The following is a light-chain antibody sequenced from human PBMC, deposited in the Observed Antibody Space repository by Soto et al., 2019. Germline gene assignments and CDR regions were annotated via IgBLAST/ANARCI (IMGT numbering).Light chain of an antibody. V-gene: IGKV3-15*01. J-gene: IGKJ1*01. Sequence: IVLMQSPGPLSLSPGERATLSCRASQSVSSDLAWYQQKPGQAPRLLIYGASTRATGIPARFSGSGSGTEFTLTISSLQSEDFAVYYCQQYNNWPRTFGQGTKVDNK. CDR3: QQYNNWPRT. CDR2: GAS. CDR1: QSVSSD.